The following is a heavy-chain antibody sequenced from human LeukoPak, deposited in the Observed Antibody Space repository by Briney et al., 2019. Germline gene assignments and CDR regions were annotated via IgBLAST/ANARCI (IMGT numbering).Heavy chain of an antibody. Sequence: ASVKVSCKASGYTFTGYYMHWVRQAPGQGLEWMGWINPNSGGTNYAQKFQGRVTMTRDTSISTAYMELSRLRSDDTAVYYCATRSGYGEVSDAFNIWGQGTMATVSS. D-gene: IGHD3-16*01. V-gene: IGHV1-2*02. CDR2: INPNSGGT. CDR3: ATRSGYGEVSDAFNI. J-gene: IGHJ3*02. CDR1: GYTFTGYY.